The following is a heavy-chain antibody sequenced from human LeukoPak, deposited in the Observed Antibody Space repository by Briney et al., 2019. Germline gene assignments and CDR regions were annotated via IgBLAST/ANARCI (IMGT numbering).Heavy chain of an antibody. D-gene: IGHD1-26*01. CDR2: ISSNGGST. CDR3: AKRPHSGNYNFDH. Sequence: GSLRLSCAASGFTFSSYAMHWVRQAPGKGLEYVSAISSNGGSTYYANSVKGRFTISKDNSKNTLFLQMNSLRAEDTAVYYCAKRPHSGNYNFDHWGQGTLVTVSS. V-gene: IGHV3-64*01. CDR1: GFTFSSYA. J-gene: IGHJ4*02.